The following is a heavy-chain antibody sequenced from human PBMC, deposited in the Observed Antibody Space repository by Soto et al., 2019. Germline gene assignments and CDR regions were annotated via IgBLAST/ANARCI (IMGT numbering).Heavy chain of an antibody. J-gene: IGHJ4*02. CDR2: IFCGGST. D-gene: IGHD6-13*01. CDR1: GGTISSGVYY. V-gene: IGHV4-31*03. CDR3: ARRRAAASDY. Sequence: SETMSLTCTVSGGTISSGVYYWSWIRQHPGKRLEWMGNIFCGGSTYYKPRLERRRSTSVETSKDKYALKVNSVTAADTAVYYCARRRAAASDYWGQGTLVTVSS.